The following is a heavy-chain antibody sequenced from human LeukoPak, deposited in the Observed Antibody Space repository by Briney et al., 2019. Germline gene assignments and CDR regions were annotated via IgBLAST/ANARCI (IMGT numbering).Heavy chain of an antibody. J-gene: IGHJ4*02. CDR3: ATHSGNYNNFEY. V-gene: IGHV4-59*08. CDR1: GGSISSYY. Sequence: PSEALSLTCSFSGGSISSYYWSWIRQPPGKGLEWIGYIYYIGSTSYNPSLKSRVTISVDTSKNQFSLKLTSVTAADTAVYYCATHSGNYNNFEYWGQGTLVTVSS. D-gene: IGHD1-26*01. CDR2: IYYIGST.